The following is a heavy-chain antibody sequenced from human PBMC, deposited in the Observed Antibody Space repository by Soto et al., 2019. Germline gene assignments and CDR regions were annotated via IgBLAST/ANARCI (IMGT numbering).Heavy chain of an antibody. CDR2: ISSSSSTI. CDR1: GFTFSSYS. CDR3: ARVMITFGGVIAYNWFDP. V-gene: IGHV3-48*02. D-gene: IGHD3-16*02. Sequence: LSLTCAASGFTFSSYSMNWVRQAPGKGLEWVSYISSSSSTIYYADSVKGRFTISRDNAKNSLYLQMNSLRDEDTAVYYCARVMITFGGVIAYNWFDPWGQGTLVTVSS. J-gene: IGHJ5*02.